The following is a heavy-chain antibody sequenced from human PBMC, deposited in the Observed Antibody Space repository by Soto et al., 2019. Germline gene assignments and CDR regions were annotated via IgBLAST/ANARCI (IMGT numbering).Heavy chain of an antibody. CDR3: AKMTTALGYYYHAMDV. J-gene: IGHJ6*02. CDR1: GYTFSRYG. V-gene: IGHV3-30*18. Sequence: QVQLVESGGGVVQPGGSLRLSCAASGYTFSRYGMHWVRQAPGKGLEWVTFIAYDGSNEYYADSVKGRFTIARDNSKNPLYLQMNSLRAEDTAVYYCAKMTTALGYYYHAMDVWGQGTTVSVSS. D-gene: IGHD5-18*01. CDR2: IAYDGSNE.